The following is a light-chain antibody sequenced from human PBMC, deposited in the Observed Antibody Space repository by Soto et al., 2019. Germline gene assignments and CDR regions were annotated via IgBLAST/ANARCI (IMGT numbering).Light chain of an antibody. J-gene: IGKJ1*01. CDR2: GAS. CDR1: QSVSSGY. CDR3: QQYGVSPRT. V-gene: IGKV3-20*01. Sequence: DIVLSQSPGTLSLSPGERATPSCRASQSVSSGYLAWYQQRPGQAPRLLIYGASSRATGIPDRFSGSGSGTDFSLTISRLEPEDFAVYYCQQYGVSPRTFGQGTKVDIK.